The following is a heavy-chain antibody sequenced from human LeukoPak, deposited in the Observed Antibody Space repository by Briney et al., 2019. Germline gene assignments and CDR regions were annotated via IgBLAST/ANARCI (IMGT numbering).Heavy chain of an antibody. CDR2: IYYSGST. CDR3: AGSLAVAGSPFYFDY. V-gene: IGHV4-39*01. CDR1: GGSISSSSYY. Sequence: SETLSLTCTVSGGSISSSSYYWGWIRQPPGKGLEWIGSIYYSGSTYYDPSLKSRVTISVDTSKNQFSLKLSSVTAADTAVYYCAGSLAVAGSPFYFDYWGQGTLVTVSS. J-gene: IGHJ4*02. D-gene: IGHD6-19*01.